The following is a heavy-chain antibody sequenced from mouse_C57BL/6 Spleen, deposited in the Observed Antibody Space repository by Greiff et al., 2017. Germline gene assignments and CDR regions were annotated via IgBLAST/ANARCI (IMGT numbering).Heavy chain of an antibody. J-gene: IGHJ4*01. D-gene: IGHD2-4*01. CDR1: GYAFSSSW. CDR2: IYPGDGDT. V-gene: IGHV1-82*01. Sequence: VKLMESGPELVKPGASVKISCKASGYAFSSSWMNWVKQRPGKGLEWIGRIYPGDGDTNYNGKFKGKATLTADKSSSTAYMQLSSLTSEDSAVYFCARERFYDYDYAMDYWGQGTSVTVSS. CDR3: ARERFYDYDYAMDY.